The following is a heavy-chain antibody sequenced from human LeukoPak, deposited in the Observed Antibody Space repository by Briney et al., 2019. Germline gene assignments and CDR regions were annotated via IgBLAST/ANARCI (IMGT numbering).Heavy chain of an antibody. D-gene: IGHD6-13*01. CDR2: IKSKTDGGTT. CDR3: TTMPGGSSWYVFRDY. Sequence: GGSLRLSCAASGFTFSNAWMSWVRQAPGKGQEWVGRIKSKTDGGTTDYAAPVKGRFTISRDDSKNTLYLQMNSLKTEDTAVYYCTTMPGGSSWYVFRDYWGQGTLVTVSS. CDR1: GFTFSNAW. J-gene: IGHJ4*02. V-gene: IGHV3-15*01.